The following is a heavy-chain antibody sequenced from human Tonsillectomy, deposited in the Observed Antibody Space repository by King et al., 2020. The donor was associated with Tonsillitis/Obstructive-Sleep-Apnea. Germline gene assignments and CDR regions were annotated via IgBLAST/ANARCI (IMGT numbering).Heavy chain of an antibody. V-gene: IGHV3-48*03. J-gene: IGHJ5*02. CDR1: GFPFSAYE. Sequence: DVQLVESGGGLIRPGGSLRLSCAASGFPFSAYEMTWVRQAPGRGLEWVSYISDSGSTIYYADSVRGRFTISRDNAENSLYLQMNSLRAEDTAVYYCARMRTSCLWYRSWFDPWGQGTLVTVSS. CDR3: ARMRTSCLWYRSWFDP. D-gene: IGHD2-15*01. CDR2: ISDSGSTI.